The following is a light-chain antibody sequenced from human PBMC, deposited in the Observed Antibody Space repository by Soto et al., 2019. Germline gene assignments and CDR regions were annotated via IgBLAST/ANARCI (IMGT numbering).Light chain of an antibody. CDR3: QQYYSYPVT. V-gene: IGKV1D-16*01. J-gene: IGKJ4*01. CDR1: QDITRW. CDR2: AAS. Sequence: DIQMTQSPSTLSASVGDRVTITCRASQDITRWLAWYQQKPGKAPKLLIYAASTLQSGVPSRFSGSGSGTDFTLTISCLQSEDFATYYCQQYYSYPVTFGGGTKV.